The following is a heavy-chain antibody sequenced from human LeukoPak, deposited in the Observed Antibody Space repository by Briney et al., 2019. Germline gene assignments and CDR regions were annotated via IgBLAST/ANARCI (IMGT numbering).Heavy chain of an antibody. CDR2: IKHDGGVK. CDR3: ARGGKGNPLNY. Sequence: GSLTLSCAASGFTFSSFWMTWVRQAPGKGMEWVANIKHDGGVKYYVDSVRGRFTISRDNAKNSLYLQMNSLRAEDTAVYYCARGGKGNPLNYWGQGTLVTVSS. D-gene: IGHD4-23*01. J-gene: IGHJ4*02. CDR1: GFTFSSFW. V-gene: IGHV3-7*03.